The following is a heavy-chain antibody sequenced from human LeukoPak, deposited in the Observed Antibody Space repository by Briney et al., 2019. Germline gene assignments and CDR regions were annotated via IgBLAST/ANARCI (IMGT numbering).Heavy chain of an antibody. CDR2: VSHSGSS. D-gene: IGHD4-23*01. Sequence: SETLSLTCAVYGGPFRGFFWSWIRQAPGKGLEWIGEVSHSGSSNYNPSLKSRVNISLDTSKSQFSLRLTSVTAADTAVYYCARGIFYGGRNQYIWLDLWGQGTLVTVSS. J-gene: IGHJ5*02. CDR1: GGPFRGFF. V-gene: IGHV4-34*01. CDR3: ARGIFYGGRNQYIWLDL.